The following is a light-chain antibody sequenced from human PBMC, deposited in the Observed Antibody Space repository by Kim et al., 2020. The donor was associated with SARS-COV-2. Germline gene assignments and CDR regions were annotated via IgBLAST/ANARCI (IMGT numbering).Light chain of an antibody. V-gene: IGLV2-14*03. CDR3: RSYRSDNTVV. CDR1: SSDVGGSNY. Sequence: QSASVSGSPGQSITISCTGTSSDVGGSNYISWYQQYPGKAPKVIIYDVSKRPSGVSNRFSGSKSGYTASLTISGLQAEDEADYYCRSYRSDNTVVFGAGTQLTVL. CDR2: DVS. J-gene: IGLJ2*01.